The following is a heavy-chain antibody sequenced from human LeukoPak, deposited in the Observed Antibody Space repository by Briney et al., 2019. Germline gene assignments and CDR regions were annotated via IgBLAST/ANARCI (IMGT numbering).Heavy chain of an antibody. V-gene: IGHV1-46*01. D-gene: IGHD3-10*01. CDR2: INPSGGST. CDR1: GYTFTSYY. CDR3: GRGKFGGGDY. J-gene: IGHJ4*02. Sequence: ASVKVSCKASGYTFTSYYMHWVRQAPGQGLEWMGMINPSGGSTTYAHKLQGRVTMTRDTSTSTVYMELSSLRSEGTAVYYCGRGKFGGGDYWGQGTLVTVSS.